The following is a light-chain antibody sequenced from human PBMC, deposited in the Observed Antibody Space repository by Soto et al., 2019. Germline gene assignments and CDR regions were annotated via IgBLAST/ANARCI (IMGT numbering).Light chain of an antibody. CDR2: DVT. CDR3: SSFTSSSTPVV. Sequence: QAASVSGSPGQSITISCTGTSSDVGSYNFVSWYLQYPGKAPKLMIYDVTNRPSGVSNRFSGSKSGNTASLTISGLQAEDEADYYCSSFTSSSTPVVFGGGTQLTVL. J-gene: IGLJ2*01. V-gene: IGLV2-14*01. CDR1: SSDVGSYNF.